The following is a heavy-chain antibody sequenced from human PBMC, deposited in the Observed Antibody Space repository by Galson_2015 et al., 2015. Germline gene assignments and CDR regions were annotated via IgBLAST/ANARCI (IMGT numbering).Heavy chain of an antibody. CDR2: IYSSGST. V-gene: IGHV3-53*01. J-gene: IGHJ4*02. CDR3: ARAFLKGKFDS. CDR1: GFTVSSDY. Sequence: SLRLSCAASGFTVSSDYMTWVRQAPGKGLEWVSVIYSSGSTYYADSVKGRCTISRDNSKNTLYLQINSLRAEDTAVYYCARAFLKGKFDSWGQGTLVTVSS.